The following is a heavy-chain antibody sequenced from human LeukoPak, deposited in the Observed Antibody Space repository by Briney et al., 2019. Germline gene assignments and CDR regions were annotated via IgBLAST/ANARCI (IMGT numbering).Heavy chain of an antibody. V-gene: IGHV3-30*02. CDR1: GFTFSSYG. J-gene: IGHJ6*03. CDR2: IWYGGSNK. D-gene: IGHD5-12*01. CDR3: TKDTGYVSYYYYMDV. Sequence: PGGSLRLSCAASGFTFSSYGMHWVRQAPGKGLEWVAVIWYGGSNKYYADSVKGRFTISRDNSKNTLYPQMNSLRAEDTAVYYCTKDTGYVSYYYYMDVWGKGTTVTVSS.